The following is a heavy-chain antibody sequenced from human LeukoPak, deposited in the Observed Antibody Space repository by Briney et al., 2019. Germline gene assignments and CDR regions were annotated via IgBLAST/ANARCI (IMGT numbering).Heavy chain of an antibody. Sequence: GGSLRLSCAASGFTFSTYWMHWVRQVPGKGLLPVSRINSDGSSTAYADSVKGRFTISRDNAKNTVYLHMNSLRAEDTAVYYCARGRGIGAWGQGTTVTVSS. J-gene: IGHJ6*02. CDR2: INSDGSST. CDR3: ARGRGIGA. CDR1: GFTFSTYW. V-gene: IGHV3-74*01.